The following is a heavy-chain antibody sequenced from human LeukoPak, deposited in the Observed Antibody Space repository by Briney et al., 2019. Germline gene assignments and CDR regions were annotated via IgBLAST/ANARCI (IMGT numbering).Heavy chain of an antibody. CDR2: LNTGETT. Sequence: GGSLRLSCAASGFTFARHAMSWVRQAPGKGLEWVSNLNTGETTFYADSVKGRFTISRDFFNNTLFLQMNSLRDEDTAVYYCTRGSFDMWGLGTMVTVS. CDR1: GFTFARHA. V-gene: IGHV3-23*01. J-gene: IGHJ3*02. D-gene: IGHD3-16*01. CDR3: TRGSFDM.